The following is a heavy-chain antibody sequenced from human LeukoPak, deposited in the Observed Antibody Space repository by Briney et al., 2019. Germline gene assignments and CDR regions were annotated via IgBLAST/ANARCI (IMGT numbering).Heavy chain of an antibody. CDR2: ISSSGSTI. D-gene: IGHD3-22*01. CDR1: GFTFSNYG. Sequence: GGSLRLSCAASGFTFSNYGLHWVRQAPGKGLEWVSYISSSGSTINYADSVKGRFTISRDNAKNSLYLQMNSLRADDTAVYYCAKGIITMIVVRAYYFDYWGQGTLVTVSS. V-gene: IGHV3-48*04. J-gene: IGHJ4*02. CDR3: AKGIITMIVVRAYYFDY.